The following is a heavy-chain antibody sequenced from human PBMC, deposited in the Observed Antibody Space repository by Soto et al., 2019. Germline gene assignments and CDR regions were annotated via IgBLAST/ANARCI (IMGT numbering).Heavy chain of an antibody. CDR2: INTDGSTT. Sequence: EVQLVESGGGLVQPGGSLRLSCAASEFTFNNYWMHWVRQVPGKGLEWVSRINTDGSTTNYADSVMGRFTMSRDNADNTVDLQMNSLRAEATAVYYCARGIYLKYGLDVWGQWATVTVSS. D-gene: IGHD3-16*02. J-gene: IGHJ6*02. CDR3: ARGIYLKYGLDV. CDR1: EFTFNNYW. V-gene: IGHV3-74*01.